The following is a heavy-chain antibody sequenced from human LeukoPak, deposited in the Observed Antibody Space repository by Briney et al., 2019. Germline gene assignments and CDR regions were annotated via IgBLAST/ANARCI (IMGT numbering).Heavy chain of an antibody. CDR2: IRYDGSNK. CDR1: GFTFNSYG. D-gene: IGHD3-22*01. J-gene: IGHJ4*02. Sequence: GGSLRLSCAASGFTFNSYGMHWVRQAPGKGLEWVAFIRYDGSNKYYADSVKGRFTISRDNSKNTLYLQMNSLRAEDTAVYYCAKDRLLLRTYYFDYWGQGTLVTVSS. V-gene: IGHV3-30*02. CDR3: AKDRLLLRTYYFDY.